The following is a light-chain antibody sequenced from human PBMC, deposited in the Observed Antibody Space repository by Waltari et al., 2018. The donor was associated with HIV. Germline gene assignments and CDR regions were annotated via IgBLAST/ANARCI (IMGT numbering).Light chain of an antibody. J-gene: IGLJ1*01. CDR2: DVN. V-gene: IGLV2-11*01. Sequence: QSALTQPRSVSGSPGQSVTISCTGTTVGNYVFVSWYQQYPGKAPQVLIYDVNKRPSGVPDRFSGSKSFNTASLTISGLQPEDEADYFCCSYAGRFTYVFGTGTKVTVL. CDR1: TVGNYVF. CDR3: CSYAGRFTYV.